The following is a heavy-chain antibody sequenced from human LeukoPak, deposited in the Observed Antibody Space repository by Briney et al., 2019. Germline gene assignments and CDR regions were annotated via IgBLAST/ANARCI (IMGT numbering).Heavy chain of an antibody. CDR3: SYYYDSSGYTA. J-gene: IGHJ4*02. CDR1: GFTFSSYA. D-gene: IGHD3-22*01. Sequence: SGGSLRLSCAASGFTFSSYAMSWVRQAPGKGLEWVSAISGSGGSTYYADSVKGRFTISGDNSKNTLYLQMNSLRAEDTAVYYCSYYYDSSGYTAWGQGTLVTVSS. V-gene: IGHV3-23*01. CDR2: ISGSGGST.